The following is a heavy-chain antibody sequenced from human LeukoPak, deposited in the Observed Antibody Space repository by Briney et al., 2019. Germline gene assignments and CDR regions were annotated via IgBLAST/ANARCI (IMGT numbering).Heavy chain of an antibody. CDR3: ASQFYYYGSGSYMFQH. V-gene: IGHV4-61*08. J-gene: IGHJ1*01. CDR2: IYYSGST. Sequence: SETLSLTCTVSGGSISSGGYYWSWIRQPPGKGLEWIGYIYYSGSTNYNPSLKSRVTISVDTSKNQFSLKLSSVTAADTAVYYCASQFYYYGSGSYMFQHWGQGTLVTVSS. D-gene: IGHD3-10*01. CDR1: GGSISSGGYY.